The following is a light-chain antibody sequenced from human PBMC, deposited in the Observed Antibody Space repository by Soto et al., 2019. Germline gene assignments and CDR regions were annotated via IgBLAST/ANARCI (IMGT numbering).Light chain of an antibody. CDR3: QQRSNWPSIT. CDR1: ETVRSN. J-gene: IGKJ5*01. CDR2: AAS. V-gene: IGKV3-11*01. Sequence: VMTQSPDTLSVAPGERSTLSGRASETVRSNLAWYQQKPGQAPRLLIYAASKRAPGVSARFSGSGSGTDFTLTISSLEPEDFAVYYCQQRSNWPSITFGQGTRREI.